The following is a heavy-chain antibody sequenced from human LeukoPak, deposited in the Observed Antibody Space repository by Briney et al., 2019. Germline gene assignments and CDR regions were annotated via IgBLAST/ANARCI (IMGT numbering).Heavy chain of an antibody. CDR2: IKQDGSEK. V-gene: IGHV3-7*01. D-gene: IGHD6-6*01. CDR3: ARESFAARWD. Sequence: QPGGSLRLSCAASGFTFSRYWMSWVRQAPGKGLEWVANIKQDGSEKDYVDSVKGRFTIPRDNAKNSLYLQMNSLTAEDTAVYYCARESFAARWDWGQGTLVTVSS. J-gene: IGHJ4*02. CDR1: GFTFSRYW.